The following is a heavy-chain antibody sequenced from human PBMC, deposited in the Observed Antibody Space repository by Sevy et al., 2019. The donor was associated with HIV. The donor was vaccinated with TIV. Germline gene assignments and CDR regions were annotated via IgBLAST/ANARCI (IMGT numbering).Heavy chain of an antibody. CDR1: RFTFSSYA. V-gene: IGHV3-30-3*01. CDR3: ARGGTTHTPVDY. Sequence: VGSLRLSCAASRFTFSSYAMHWVRQAPGRELEWVAPIPYDATNKYYTDSVKGRFTISRDNSKNTLYLQLNSLRAEDTALYYCARGGTTHTPVDYWGQGTLVTVSS. CDR2: IPYDATNK. D-gene: IGHD2-15*01. J-gene: IGHJ4*02.